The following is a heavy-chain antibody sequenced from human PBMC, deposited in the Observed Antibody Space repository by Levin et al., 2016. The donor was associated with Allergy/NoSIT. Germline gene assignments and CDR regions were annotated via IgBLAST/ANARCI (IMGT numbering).Heavy chain of an antibody. V-gene: IGHV3-15*01. D-gene: IGHD1-26*01. CDR2: LKSQADGGTT. J-gene: IGHJ4*02. CDR3: ATDLYSFGR. Sequence: WIRQPPGKGLEWVGRLKSQADGGTTDYAAPVKGRFNIYRDDSRSTFYLQMNSLKIEDTGVYYCATDLYSFGRWGQGTLVTVSS.